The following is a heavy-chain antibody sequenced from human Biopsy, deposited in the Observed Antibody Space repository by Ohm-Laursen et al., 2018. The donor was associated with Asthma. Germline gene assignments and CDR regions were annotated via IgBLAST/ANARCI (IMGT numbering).Heavy chain of an antibody. CDR3: ARASVAASSNWFDP. V-gene: IGHV4-30-4*01. Sequence: TLSRTSTVSGVSIKTDDHYWSWLRQPPGKGLEWFGVIHYSGSTSYNPSLKGGVTISVDTSKNQFFLKLSSVTAADTAGYYCARASVAASSNWFDPWGQGTLVTVSS. CDR2: IHYSGST. CDR1: GVSIKTDDHY. D-gene: IGHD6-19*01. J-gene: IGHJ5*02.